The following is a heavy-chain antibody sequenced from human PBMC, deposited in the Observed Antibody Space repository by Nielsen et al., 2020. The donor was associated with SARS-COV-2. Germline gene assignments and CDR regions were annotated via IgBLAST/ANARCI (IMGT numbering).Heavy chain of an antibody. Sequence: SETLSLTCTVSGGSISSYYWSWIRQPPGKGLEWIGYIYYSGSTNYNPSLKSRVTISVDTSKDQFSLKLSSVTAADTAVYYCARDERITIFGVVKANWFDPWGQGTLVTVSS. CDR2: IYYSGST. CDR3: ARDERITIFGVVKANWFDP. D-gene: IGHD3-3*01. CDR1: GGSISSYY. J-gene: IGHJ5*02. V-gene: IGHV4-59*01.